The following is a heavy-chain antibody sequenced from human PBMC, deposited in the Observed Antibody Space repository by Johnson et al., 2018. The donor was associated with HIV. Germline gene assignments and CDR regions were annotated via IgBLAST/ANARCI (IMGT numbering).Heavy chain of an antibody. CDR3: AKGLTGYSGYEKGGHAFEI. D-gene: IGHD5-12*01. Sequence: VQLVESGGGVVQPGGSLRLSCAASGFTFDDYAMHWVRQAPGKGLEWVSVISWNGGSTYYADSVEGRFTISRDNAKNTLDLQMNSLRVEDTAVYFFAKGLTGYSGYEKGGHAFEIWGQGTMVTVSS. CDR1: GFTFDDYA. J-gene: IGHJ3*02. V-gene: IGHV3-43D*03. CDR2: ISWNGGST.